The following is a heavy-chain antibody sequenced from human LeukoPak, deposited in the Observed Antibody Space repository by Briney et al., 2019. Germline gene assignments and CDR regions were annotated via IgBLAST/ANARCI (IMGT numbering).Heavy chain of an antibody. CDR3: ARGYTVGSS. Sequence: ASVKVPCKASGYTFTGYYLHWVRQAPGQGLEWVGRINPNSGDTNYAQNFQGRVTMTRDTSISTAYIDLSRLRSDDTAVYYCARGYTVGSSWGQGTLVTVSS. V-gene: IGHV1-2*06. CDR1: GYTFTGYY. J-gene: IGHJ4*02. D-gene: IGHD4-23*01. CDR2: INPNSGDT.